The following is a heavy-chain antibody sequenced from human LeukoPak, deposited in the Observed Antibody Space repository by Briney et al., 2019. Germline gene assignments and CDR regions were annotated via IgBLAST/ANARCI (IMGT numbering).Heavy chain of an antibody. CDR1: GGSISSYY. D-gene: IGHD3-10*01. CDR3: ALRGASYGMDV. J-gene: IGHJ6*02. CDR2: IYYSGST. V-gene: IGHV4-59*01. Sequence: SETLSLTCTVSGGSISSYYWSWIRQPPGKGPEWIGYIYYSGSTNYNPSLKSRVTISVDTSKNQFSLKLSSVTAADTAVYYCALRGASYGMDVWGQGTSVTVSS.